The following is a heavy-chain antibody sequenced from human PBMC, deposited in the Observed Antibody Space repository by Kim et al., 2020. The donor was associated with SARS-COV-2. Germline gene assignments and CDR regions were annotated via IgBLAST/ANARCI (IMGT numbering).Heavy chain of an antibody. V-gene: IGHV1-24*01. D-gene: IGHD2-2*01. CDR2: FDPEDGKT. J-gene: IGHJ5*02. CDR3: ATGPPYCSSTSCGWFDP. Sequence: ASVKVSCKVSGYTLTELSMHWVRQAPGKGLEWMGGFDPEDGKTIYAQKFQGRVTMTEDTSTDTAYMELSSLRSEDTAVYYCATGPPYCSSTSCGWFDPWGQGALITVSS. CDR1: GYTLTELS.